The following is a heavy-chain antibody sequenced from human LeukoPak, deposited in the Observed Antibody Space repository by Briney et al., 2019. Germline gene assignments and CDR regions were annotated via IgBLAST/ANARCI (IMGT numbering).Heavy chain of an antibody. CDR3: AKDPRRYSRTGGYFDY. CDR2: ISSSGSTI. D-gene: IGHD6-13*01. CDR1: GFTFSDYY. V-gene: IGHV3-11*04. J-gene: IGHJ4*02. Sequence: PGGSLRLSCAASGFTFSDYYMSWVRQAPGKGLEWVSYISSSGSTIHYADSVRGRFTISRDNAKKSLYLQMNSLRAEDTAVYYCAKDPRRYSRTGGYFDYWGQGTLVTVSS.